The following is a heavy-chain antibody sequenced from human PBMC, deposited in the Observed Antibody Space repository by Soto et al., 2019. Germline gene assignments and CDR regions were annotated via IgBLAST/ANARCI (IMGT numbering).Heavy chain of an antibody. CDR1: GGSISSSTYY. CDR3: ARDPDY. V-gene: IGHV4-31*03. CDR2: IYYSGST. J-gene: IGHJ4*02. Sequence: PSETLSLTCTVSGGSISSSTYYWSWVRQHPGKGLEWIGYIYYSGSTYYNPSLKSRLTISIDTSKNQFYLRLSSVTAADTAVYYCARDPDYWGQGTLVTVSS.